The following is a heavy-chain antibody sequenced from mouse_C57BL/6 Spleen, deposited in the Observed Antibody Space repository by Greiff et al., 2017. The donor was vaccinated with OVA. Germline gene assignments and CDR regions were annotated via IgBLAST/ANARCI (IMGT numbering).Heavy chain of an antibody. D-gene: IGHD2-4*01. J-gene: IGHJ2*01. V-gene: IGHV2-2*01. CDR3: ARNEDYDVFDY. Sequence: QVQLQQSGPGLVQPSQSLSITCTVSGFSLTSYGVHWVRQSPGKGLEWLGVIWSGGSTDYNAAFISRLSISKDNSKSQVFFKMNSLQADDTAIYYCARNEDYDVFDYWGQGTTLTVSS. CDR1: GFSLTSYG. CDR2: IWSGGST.